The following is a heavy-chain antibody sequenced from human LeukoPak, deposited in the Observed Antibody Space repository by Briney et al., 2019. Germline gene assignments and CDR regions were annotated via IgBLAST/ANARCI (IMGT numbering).Heavy chain of an antibody. V-gene: IGHV4-31*03. Sequence: PSETLSLTCTVSGGSISSGGYSWSWIRQHPGKGLEWIGYIYYSGSAYYNPSLKSRVTISVDTSKNQFSLKLSSVTAADTAVYYCARDRLELLGAFDIWGQGTMVTVSS. CDR3: ARDRLELLGAFDI. CDR1: GGSISSGGYS. J-gene: IGHJ3*02. D-gene: IGHD1-26*01. CDR2: IYYSGSA.